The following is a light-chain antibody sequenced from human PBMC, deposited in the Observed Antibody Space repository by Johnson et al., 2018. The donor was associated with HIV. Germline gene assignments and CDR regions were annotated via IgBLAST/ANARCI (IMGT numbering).Light chain of an antibody. V-gene: IGLV1-51*02. CDR2: ENN. J-gene: IGLJ1*01. CDR1: SSDMGNYA. CDR3: GTWDSSLSAGV. Sequence: QSVLTQPPSVSAAPGQKVTISCSGSSSDMGNYAVSWYQQLPGTAPKLLIYENNKRPPGIPDRFSGSKSGTSATLGITGLQTGDEADYYCGTWDSSLSAGVFGTGTKVTVL.